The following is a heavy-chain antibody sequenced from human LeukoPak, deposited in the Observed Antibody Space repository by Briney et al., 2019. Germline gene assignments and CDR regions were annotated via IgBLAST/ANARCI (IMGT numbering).Heavy chain of an antibody. CDR2: ISYDGTNK. J-gene: IGHJ4*02. CDR3: AKDIGLYSSSWSASNFDY. V-gene: IGHV3-30*18. Sequence: GGSLRLSCAASGFTFSSYWMSWVRQAPGKGLEWVAVISYDGTNKYYADSVRGRFTISRDNSENTLHLQVNSLRAEDTAVYYCAKDIGLYSSSWSASNFDYWGQGTLVTVSS. D-gene: IGHD6-13*01. CDR1: GFTFSSYW.